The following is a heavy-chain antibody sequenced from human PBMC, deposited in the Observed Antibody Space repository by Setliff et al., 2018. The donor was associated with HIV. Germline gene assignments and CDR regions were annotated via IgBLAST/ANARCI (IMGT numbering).Heavy chain of an antibody. Sequence: GASVKVSCKASGYTFNNYGISWVRQAPGQGLEWMGVINTQSGYTNYAQNVRGRVTVTMDTPTSTAYMELRSLKSDDTAVYYCARGKTWLRFLDYWGQGTLVTVSS. CDR1: GYTFNNYG. J-gene: IGHJ4*02. D-gene: IGHD5-12*01. V-gene: IGHV1-18*01. CDR2: INTQSGYT. CDR3: ARGKTWLRFLDY.